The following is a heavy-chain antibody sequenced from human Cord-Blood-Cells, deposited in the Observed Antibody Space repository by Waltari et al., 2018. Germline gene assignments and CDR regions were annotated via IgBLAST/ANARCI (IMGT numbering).Heavy chain of an antibody. CDR1: GGSISSSSYY. Sequence: QLQLQESGPGLVKPSETLSLNCTVSGGSISSSSYYWGWFRQPPGKGREWIGSIYYCGSTYYNPSLKSRVTISVDTSKNQFSLKLSSVTAADTAVYYCARATISGSYFDYWGQGTLVTVSS. CDR3: ARATISGSYFDY. CDR2: IYYCGST. D-gene: IGHD1-26*01. J-gene: IGHJ4*02. V-gene: IGHV4-39*01.